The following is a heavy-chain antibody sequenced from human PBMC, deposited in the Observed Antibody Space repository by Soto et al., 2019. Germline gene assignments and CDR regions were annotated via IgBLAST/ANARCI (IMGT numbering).Heavy chain of an antibody. D-gene: IGHD3-10*01. CDR3: ARRARSDFYYMDV. V-gene: IGHV3-64*01. CDR1: GFTLSGYA. CDR2: ISSNGVGT. J-gene: IGHJ6*03. Sequence: EVQLAESGGGLAQPGGSLRLSCAASGFTLSGYAMDWVRQAPGKGLEYVSGISSNGVGTYYAHSVQGRFTISRDNSKNTVYLQMGSLRPEDMAVYYCARRARSDFYYMDVWGKGTTVTVSS.